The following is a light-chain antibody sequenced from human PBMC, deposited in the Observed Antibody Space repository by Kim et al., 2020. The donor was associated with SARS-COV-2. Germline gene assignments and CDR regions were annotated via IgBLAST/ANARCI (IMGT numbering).Light chain of an antibody. CDR2: GAS. CDR3: QQYNNWPFT. CDR1: QSVSSN. Sequence: VSPGERATLSCRASQSVSSNLAWYQQKPGQAPRLLIYGASTRATGIPARFSGSGSGTEFTLTISSLQSEDFAVYYCQQYNNWPFTFGTGTKVDIK. V-gene: IGKV3-15*01. J-gene: IGKJ3*01.